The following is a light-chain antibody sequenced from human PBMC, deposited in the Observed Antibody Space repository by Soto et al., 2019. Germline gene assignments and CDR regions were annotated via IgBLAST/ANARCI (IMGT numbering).Light chain of an antibody. V-gene: IGLV2-14*01. CDR1: SSDGDDYKD. CDR3: SSYTSTSTV. J-gene: IGLJ1*01. CDR2: EVT. Sequence: QSALTQPASVSGSPGQSITISCTGISSDGDDYKDVSWYQQHPGKAPKLMIYEVTYRPSGVSNRFSGSKSGNTASLTISGLQAEDDADYYCSSYTSTSTVFGTGTKLTVL.